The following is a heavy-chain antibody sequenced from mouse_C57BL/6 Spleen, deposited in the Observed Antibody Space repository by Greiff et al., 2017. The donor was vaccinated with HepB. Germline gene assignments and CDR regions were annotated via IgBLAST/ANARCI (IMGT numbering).Heavy chain of an antibody. CDR2: IYPGDGDT. J-gene: IGHJ2*01. CDR1: GYAFSSSW. Sequence: VKLMESGPELVKPGASVKISCKASGYAFSSSWMNWVKQRPGKGLEWIGRIYPGDGDTNYNGKFKGKATLTADKSSSTAYMQLSSLTSEDSAVYFCARALSTMAYYFDYWGQGTTLTVSS. CDR3: ARALSTMAYYFDY. V-gene: IGHV1-82*01. D-gene: IGHD2-1*01.